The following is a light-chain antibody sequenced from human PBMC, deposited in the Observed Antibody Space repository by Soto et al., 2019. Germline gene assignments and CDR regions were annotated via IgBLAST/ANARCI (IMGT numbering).Light chain of an antibody. CDR3: ETWDSSLSAGV. Sequence: QSVLTQPPSVSAAPGQKVTVSCSGSRSNIGNNAVAWYQHLPGTAPKLLIYDNDKRPPGISDRFSASKSGTSATLAITGLQTGDEADYYCETWDSSLSAGVFGGGTKLTVL. CDR1: RSNIGNNA. CDR2: DND. V-gene: IGLV1-51*01. J-gene: IGLJ3*02.